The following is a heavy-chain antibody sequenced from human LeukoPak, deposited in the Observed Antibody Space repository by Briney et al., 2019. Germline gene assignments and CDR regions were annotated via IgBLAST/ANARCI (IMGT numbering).Heavy chain of an antibody. CDR1: GGSISSYY. D-gene: IGHD5-18*01. V-gene: IGHV4-4*07. Sequence: PSETLSLTCTASGGSISSYYWSWIRQPAGAGLEWIGRIFTSGSTIYNPSLTSRVTMSVDMSKDQFSLKLSSVTAADTAVYYCARDRGLGYSYGYVYFDYWGQGTLVTVSS. J-gene: IGHJ4*02. CDR2: IFTSGST. CDR3: ARDRGLGYSYGYVYFDY.